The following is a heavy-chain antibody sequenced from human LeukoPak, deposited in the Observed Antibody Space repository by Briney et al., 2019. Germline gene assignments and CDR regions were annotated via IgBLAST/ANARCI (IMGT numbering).Heavy chain of an antibody. CDR3: ARSTGTSSPLDY. CDR2: ITPFNGNT. D-gene: IGHD1-1*01. Sequence: ASVQVSCNASGYTFPYRYLHWVRQAPGQALEWMGWITPFNGNTNYAQKFQDRVTITRDRSMSTAYMELSSLRSEDTAMYYCARSTGTSSPLDYGGQGTLVTVS. J-gene: IGHJ4*02. V-gene: IGHV1-45*02. CDR1: GYTFPYRY.